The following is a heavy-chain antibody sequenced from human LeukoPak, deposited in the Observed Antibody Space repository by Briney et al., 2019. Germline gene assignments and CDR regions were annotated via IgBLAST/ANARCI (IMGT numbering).Heavy chain of an antibody. CDR1: GGSISSYY. Sequence: SETLSVTCTVPGGSISSYYWCWIRQPAGKGLEWIGRIYTSGSTNYNPSLKSRVTMSVDTSKNQFSLKLSSVTAADTAVYYCARDPGYSSSWYYFDYWGQGTLVTVSS. J-gene: IGHJ4*02. V-gene: IGHV4-4*07. D-gene: IGHD6-13*01. CDR3: ARDPGYSSSWYYFDY. CDR2: IYTSGST.